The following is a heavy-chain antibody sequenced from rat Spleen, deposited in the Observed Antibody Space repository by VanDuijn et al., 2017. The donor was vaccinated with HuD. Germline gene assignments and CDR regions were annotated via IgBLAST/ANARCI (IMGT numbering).Heavy chain of an antibody. V-gene: IGHV5-31*01. CDR1: GFTFSRFW. J-gene: IGHJ4*01. CDR3: TRDYNWAIDA. D-gene: IGHD1-5*01. CDR2: ITDTGGST. Sequence: EVQLVETGGGLVQPGRSLKLSCVTSGFTFSRFWMTWIRQAPGKGLEWVASITDTGGSTFYPDSMKGRFTISRDNAKSTLYLQMNSLRSEDTATYYCTRDYNWAIDAWGQGASVTVSS.